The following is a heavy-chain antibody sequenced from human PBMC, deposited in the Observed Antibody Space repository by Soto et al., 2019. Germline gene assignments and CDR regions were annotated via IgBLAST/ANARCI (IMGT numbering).Heavy chain of an antibody. J-gene: IGHJ5*02. V-gene: IGHV1-8*01. Sequence: ASVKVSCKASGYTFTSYDINWVRQATGQGLEWMGWMNPNSGNTGYARKFQGRVTMTRNTSISTAYMELSSLRSEDTAVYYCARGPYSSSWYQVNWFDPWGQGPLVTVSS. D-gene: IGHD6-13*01. CDR2: MNPNSGNT. CDR3: ARGPYSSSWYQVNWFDP. CDR1: GYTFTSYD.